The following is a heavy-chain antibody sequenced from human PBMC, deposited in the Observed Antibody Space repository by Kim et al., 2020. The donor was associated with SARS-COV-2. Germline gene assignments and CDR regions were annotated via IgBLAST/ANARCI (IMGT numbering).Heavy chain of an antibody. V-gene: IGHV3-15*01. Sequence: GGSLRLSCAASGLTFTNAGMRWVRQAPGKVLEWVARSTSKIDGGTTDYAASMKVRITISRDDSKQTLYLQMNSLKTVDTALYYCTTGGGPVGNTPFDHWGQGTLVTVSS. CDR1: GLTFTNAG. J-gene: IGHJ4*01. CDR2: STSKIDGGTT. CDR3: TTGGGPVGNTPFDH. D-gene: IGHD1-26*01.